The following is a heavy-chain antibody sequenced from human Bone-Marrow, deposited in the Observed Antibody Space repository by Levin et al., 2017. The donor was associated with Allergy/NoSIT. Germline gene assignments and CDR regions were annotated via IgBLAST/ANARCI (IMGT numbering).Heavy chain of an antibody. D-gene: IGHD2-15*01. CDR1: GDSISSYY. J-gene: IGHJ6*02. CDR2: VYNSGST. CDR3: ARRFCSGGTCYSGSHGMDV. V-gene: IGHV4-59*08. Sequence: SETLSLTCTVSGDSISSYYWSWIRQPPGKGLEWIGYVYNSGSTNYNPSLKSRVTISVDTSKNQFSLKLSSVTAADTAVDYCARRFCSGGTCYSGSHGMDVWGQGTTVTVSS.